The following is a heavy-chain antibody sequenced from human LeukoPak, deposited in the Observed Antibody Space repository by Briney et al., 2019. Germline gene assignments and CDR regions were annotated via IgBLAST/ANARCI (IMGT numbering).Heavy chain of an antibody. CDR2: IYYSGST. V-gene: IGHV4-59*01. CDR1: GGSISSYY. J-gene: IGHJ4*02. Sequence: SETLSLTCTVSGGSISSYYWSWIRQPPGKGLEWIGYIYYSGSTNYNPSLKSRVTISVDTSKNQFSLKLSSVTAADTAVYYCARIGHEDYYFDFWGQGTLVTVSS. CDR3: ARIGHEDYYFDF.